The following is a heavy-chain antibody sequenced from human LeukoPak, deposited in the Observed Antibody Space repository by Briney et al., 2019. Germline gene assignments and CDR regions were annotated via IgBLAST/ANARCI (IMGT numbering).Heavy chain of an antibody. D-gene: IGHD2-2*01. V-gene: IGHV3-21*04. CDR3: ARSSTDLYLGVVPAAMLDY. CDR1: GFTFSSYS. Sequence: GGSLRLSCAASGFTFSSYSMNWVRQAPGKGLEWVSSISSSSYIYYADSVKGRFTISRDNAKNSLYLQMNSLRAEDTAVYYCARSSTDLYLGVVPAAMLDYWGQGTLVTVSS. CDR2: ISSSSYI. J-gene: IGHJ4*02.